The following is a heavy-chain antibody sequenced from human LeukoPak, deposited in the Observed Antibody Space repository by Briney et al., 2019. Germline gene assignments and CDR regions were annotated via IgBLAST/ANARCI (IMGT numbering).Heavy chain of an antibody. CDR3: ARQVGGYYYYGMDV. CDR1: GYTFTGYD. J-gene: IGHJ6*02. Sequence: ASVKVSCKASGYTFTGYDISWVRQATGQGLEWMGWLNPNSGNTGYARKFQGRVTMTRNTSISTAYMELSSLRSEDTAVYYCARQVGGYYYYGMDVWGQGTTVTVSS. V-gene: IGHV1-8*01. D-gene: IGHD2-15*01. CDR2: LNPNSGNT.